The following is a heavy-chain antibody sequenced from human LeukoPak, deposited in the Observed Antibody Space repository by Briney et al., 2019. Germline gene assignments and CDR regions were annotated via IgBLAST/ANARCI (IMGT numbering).Heavy chain of an antibody. Sequence: GASVKVSCXASGYTFTSYDINWVRQASGQGLEWMGWMNPNSGNTGYAQKFQGRVTMTRNTSISTAYMELSSLRSEDTAVYYCARGGYGGLYYYYYMDVWGKGTTVTVSS. J-gene: IGHJ6*03. V-gene: IGHV1-8*01. CDR3: ARGGYGGLYYYYYMDV. D-gene: IGHD5-12*01. CDR1: GYTFTSYD. CDR2: MNPNSGNT.